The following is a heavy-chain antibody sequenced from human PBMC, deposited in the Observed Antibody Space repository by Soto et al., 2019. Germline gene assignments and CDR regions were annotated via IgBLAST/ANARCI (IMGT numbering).Heavy chain of an antibody. J-gene: IGHJ6*02. V-gene: IGHV3-30*03. CDR1: GLTFSSSA. CDR3: AAETKSYFYGMDV. Sequence: QVQLVESGGGVVQPGRSLRLSCAASGLTFSSSAMDWVRQAPGKGLEWVALISYDGSNKYYVDSVKGRFTISRDNSKNTLDLQMNSLREEDTAVYYCAAETKSYFYGMDVWGQGTTVTVSS. CDR2: ISYDGSNK.